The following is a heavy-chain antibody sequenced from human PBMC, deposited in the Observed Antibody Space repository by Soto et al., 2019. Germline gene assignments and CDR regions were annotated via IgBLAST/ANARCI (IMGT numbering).Heavy chain of an antibody. Sequence: QVQLVPSGAEVKKPGASVKVSCKASGYTFTSYAMHWVRQAPGQRLEWMGWINAGNGNTKYSQKFQGRVTITRDTSASTAYMEQSSLRSEDTAVYYCARGGSLYWYFDLWGRGTLVTVSS. CDR3: ARGGSLYWYFDL. CDR2: INAGNGNT. D-gene: IGHD1-26*01. V-gene: IGHV1-3*01. J-gene: IGHJ2*01. CDR1: GYTFTSYA.